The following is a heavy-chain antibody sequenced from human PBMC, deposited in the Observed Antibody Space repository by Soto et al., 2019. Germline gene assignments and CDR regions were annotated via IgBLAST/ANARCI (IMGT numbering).Heavy chain of an antibody. Sequence: QIQLVQSGAEVKKPGASVKVSCKASGYSFTSQGISWVRQAPGQGLEWMGWISTYNGNPNYAQKLQGRVTMTTNTSTTTAFLELRSLTSDDTAVYYCARGRTRALDYWGQGTPVIVSS. CDR1: GYSFTSQG. D-gene: IGHD1-7*01. CDR3: ARGRTRALDY. V-gene: IGHV1-18*01. CDR2: ISTYNGNP. J-gene: IGHJ4*02.